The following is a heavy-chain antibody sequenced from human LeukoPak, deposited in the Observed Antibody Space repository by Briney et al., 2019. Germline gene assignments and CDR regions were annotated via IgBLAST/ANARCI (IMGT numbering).Heavy chain of an antibody. D-gene: IGHD6-13*01. CDR2: ISSSGSTI. Sequence: PGRTLRLSCAASGFTFSDYYMGSIRQAPGEGLEWVSYISSSGSTIYYADSLKGRFTISRDNAKNSLYLQMNSLRAEDTAVYYCARDHRPLPPRSHSSSWDYTDYWGQGTLVTVSS. CDR1: GFTFSDYY. CDR3: ARDHRPLPPRSHSSSWDYTDY. J-gene: IGHJ4*02. V-gene: IGHV3-11*04.